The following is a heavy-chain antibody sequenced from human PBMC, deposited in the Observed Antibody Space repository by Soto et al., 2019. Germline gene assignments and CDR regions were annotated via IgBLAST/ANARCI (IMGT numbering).Heavy chain of an antibody. CDR1: GYTFTAYY. J-gene: IGHJ4*03. V-gene: IGHV1-2*04. Sequence: ASVKVSCKASGYTFTAYYIHWLRQAAGQGLEWMGWVNPHSGATVFAQKFLGWVTLTTDTSINTAYMELTSLTSDDTALYYCARPPNPWEPYAFHIWGQGTLVTVSS. CDR3: ARPPNPWEPYAFHI. D-gene: IGHD1-26*01. CDR2: VNPHSGAT.